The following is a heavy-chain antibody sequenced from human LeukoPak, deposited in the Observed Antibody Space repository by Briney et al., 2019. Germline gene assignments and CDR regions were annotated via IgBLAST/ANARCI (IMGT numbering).Heavy chain of an antibody. J-gene: IGHJ4*02. V-gene: IGHV5-51*01. D-gene: IGHD3-22*01. CDR1: GYSFSTYW. CDR3: ARQKAGSCYDSSGYPPNYFDY. Sequence: GESLKISCKGSGYSFSTYWIGWVRQMPGKGLEWMGIIYPADSDTRYRPSFQGQVTISADKSISTAHLQWSSLKASDTAMYYCARQKAGSCYDSSGYPPNYFDYWGQGTLVTVSS. CDR2: IYPADSDT.